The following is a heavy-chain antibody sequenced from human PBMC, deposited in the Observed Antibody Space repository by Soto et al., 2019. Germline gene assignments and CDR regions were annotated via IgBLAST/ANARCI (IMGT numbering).Heavy chain of an antibody. CDR2: ISYDGSNK. V-gene: IGHV3-30*18. CDR3: AKDLFSRYGGYDFHTFLNYYGMDV. D-gene: IGHD5-12*01. Sequence: QVQLVESGGGVVQPGRSLRLSCAASGFTFSSYGMHWVRQAPGKGLEWVAVISYDGSNKYYADSVKGRFTISRDNSKNTLYLQMNSLRAGDTAVYYCAKDLFSRYGGYDFHTFLNYYGMDVWGQGATVTVSS. CDR1: GFTFSSYG. J-gene: IGHJ6*02.